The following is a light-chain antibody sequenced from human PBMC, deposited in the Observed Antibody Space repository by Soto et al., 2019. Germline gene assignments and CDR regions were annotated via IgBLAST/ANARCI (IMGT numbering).Light chain of an antibody. J-gene: IGLJ1*01. V-gene: IGLV2-14*01. Sequence: QSALTQPASVSGSPGQSITISCTGTSNDIGGYNYVSWCQQHPGKAPKLMSYEVTNRPSGVSNRFSGSKSGNTASLTISGLQAEDEADYYCSSYTGSNTYVFGTGTKVTVL. CDR1: SNDIGGYNY. CDR2: EVT. CDR3: SSYTGSNTYV.